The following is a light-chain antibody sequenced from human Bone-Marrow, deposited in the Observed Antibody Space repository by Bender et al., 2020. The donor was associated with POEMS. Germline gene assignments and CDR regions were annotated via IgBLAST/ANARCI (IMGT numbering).Light chain of an antibody. CDR1: SSDVGSYNL. CDR2: EGN. CDR3: CSYAGSTTVV. Sequence: QSALTQPASVSGSPGQSITIFCTGTSSDVGSYNLVSWYQQHPGKAPKLMIYEGNKRPSGVSNRFSGSKSGNTASLTISGLQAEDESDYYCCSYAGSTTVVFGGGTKLTVL. V-gene: IGLV2-23*01. J-gene: IGLJ3*02.